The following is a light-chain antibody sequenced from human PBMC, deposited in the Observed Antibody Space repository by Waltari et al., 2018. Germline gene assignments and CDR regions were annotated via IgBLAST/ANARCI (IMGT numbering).Light chain of an antibody. CDR2: GNS. J-gene: IGLJ2*01. V-gene: IGLV1-40*01. CDR1: SPNIGAGYD. Sequence: QSVLTQPPSVSGAPGPRVTISCTGSSPNIGAGYDVHLSQQLPGTAPKLLIYGNSNRPSGVPDRFSGSKSGTSASLAITGLQAEDEADYYCQSYDSSLSGVVFGGGTKLTVL. CDR3: QSYDSSLSGVV.